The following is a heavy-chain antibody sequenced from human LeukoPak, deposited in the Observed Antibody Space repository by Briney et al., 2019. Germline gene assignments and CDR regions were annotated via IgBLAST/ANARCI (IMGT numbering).Heavy chain of an antibody. CDR1: GYTFNSYD. V-gene: IGHV1-8*01. CDR3: ASTVRGVTHDYYYYGMDV. D-gene: IGHD3-10*01. CDR2: MNPNSGNT. Sequence: ASMKVSCKASGYTFNSYDINWVRQANGQGLEWMGWMNPNSGNTGYAQKFQGRVTMTRNTSISTAYMELSSLRSEDTAVYYCASTVRGVTHDYYYYGMDVRGQGTTVTVSS. J-gene: IGHJ6*02.